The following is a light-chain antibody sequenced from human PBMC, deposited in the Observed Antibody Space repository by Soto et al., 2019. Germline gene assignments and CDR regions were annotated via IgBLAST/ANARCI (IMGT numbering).Light chain of an antibody. CDR1: SSDVGAYNF. Sequence: QSVLTQPASVSGSPGQSITISCTGTSSDVGAYNFVSWYQHHPGTAPKLMIYEVSNRPSGASNRFSGSKSGNTASLTIPGLQTEDEADYYCYSYRGSNAWVFGGGTKVTVL. CDR3: YSYRGSNAWV. V-gene: IGLV2-14*01. CDR2: EVS. J-gene: IGLJ3*02.